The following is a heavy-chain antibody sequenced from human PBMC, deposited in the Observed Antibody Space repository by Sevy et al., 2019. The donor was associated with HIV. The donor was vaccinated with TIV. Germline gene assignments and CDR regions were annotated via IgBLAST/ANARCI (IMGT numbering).Heavy chain of an antibody. CDR1: GFTFSDYY. J-gene: IGHJ4*02. Sequence: GGSLRLSCAASGFTFSDYYMSWIRQAPGKGLEWISYISGSDGTIYYSDSVKGRFTISRDNAKNSLYLQMNSLRAEDTAVYYCARDLREYSSSSKYYFDYWGQGILVTVSS. CDR3: ARDLREYSSSSKYYFDY. CDR2: ISGSDGTI. D-gene: IGHD6-6*01. V-gene: IGHV3-11*04.